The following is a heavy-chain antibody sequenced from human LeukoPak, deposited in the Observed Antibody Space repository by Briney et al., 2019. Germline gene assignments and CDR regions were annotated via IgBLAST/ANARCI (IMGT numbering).Heavy chain of an antibody. CDR2: IYYSGST. V-gene: IGHV4-59*01. CDR3: ATHLRGGGYSFDY. CDR1: GGSISSYY. Sequence: SETLSLTCTVSGGSISSYYWSWIRQPPGKGLEWIGYIYYSGSTNYNPSLKSRVTISVDTSKNQFSLKLSSVTAADTAVYYCATHLRGGGYSFDYWGQGTLVTVSS. J-gene: IGHJ4*02. D-gene: IGHD3-22*01.